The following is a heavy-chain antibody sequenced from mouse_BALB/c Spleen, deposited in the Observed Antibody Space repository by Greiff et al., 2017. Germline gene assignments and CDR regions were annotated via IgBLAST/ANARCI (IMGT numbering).Heavy chain of an antibody. V-gene: IGHV5-17*02. CDR1: GFTFSSFG. CDR2: ISSGSSTI. D-gene: IGHD2-3*01. J-gene: IGHJ3*01. Sequence: EVQRVESGGGLVQPGGSRKLSCAASGFTFSSFGMHWVRQAPEKGLEWVAYISSGSSTIYYADTVKGRFTISRDNPKNTLFLQMTSLRSEDTAMYYCARTDCYYGAWFAYWGQGTLVTVSA. CDR3: ARTDCYYGAWFAY.